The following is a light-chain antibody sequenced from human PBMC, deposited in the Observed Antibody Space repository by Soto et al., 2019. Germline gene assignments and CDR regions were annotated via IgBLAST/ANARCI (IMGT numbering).Light chain of an antibody. V-gene: IGLV4-60*02. CDR3: ESWDSNTRV. CDR2: LEGSGSY. J-gene: IGLJ3*02. Sequence: QPVLTQSSSASASLGSSVKLTCTLSSGHSSYIIAWHQQQPGKAPRYLMKLEGSGSYNKGSGVPDRFSGSSSGADRYLTTSILHVDEEAYYCGESWDSNTRVFGGGTKLTVL. CDR1: SGHSSYI.